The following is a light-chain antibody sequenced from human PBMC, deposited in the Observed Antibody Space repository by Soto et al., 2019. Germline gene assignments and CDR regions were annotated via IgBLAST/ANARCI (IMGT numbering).Light chain of an antibody. CDR2: EVS. J-gene: IGLJ1*01. CDR1: SSDVGGYNY. Sequence: QSVLTQPASVSGSPGQSIAISCTGTSSDVGGYNYVSWYQQHPGKAPKLMIHEVSNRPSVVSDRFSGSKSGNTASLTISGLQADDEADYYCSSHTSYSTRVFGTGTKLTVL. V-gene: IGLV2-14*01. CDR3: SSHTSYSTRV.